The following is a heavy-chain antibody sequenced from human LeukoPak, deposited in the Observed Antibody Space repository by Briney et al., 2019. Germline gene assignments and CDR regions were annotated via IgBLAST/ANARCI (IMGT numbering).Heavy chain of an antibody. V-gene: IGHV1-2*02. D-gene: IGHD4-17*01. J-gene: IGHJ4*02. CDR2: IDSNSGGT. CDR1: GYTFTGFH. Sequence: ASVKVSCKASGYTFTGFHMHWVRQAPGQGLEWMGWIDSNSGGTSYAQTSQGRVTMTRDTSISTAYMELSEMRSDDPAVYYCARGGNIYGDYYFDYWGQGTLVTVSS. CDR3: ARGGNIYGDYYFDY.